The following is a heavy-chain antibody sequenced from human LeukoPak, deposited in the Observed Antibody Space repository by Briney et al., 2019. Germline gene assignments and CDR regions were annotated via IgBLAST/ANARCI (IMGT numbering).Heavy chain of an antibody. CDR3: AKAPVTTCRGAYCYPFDY. CDR2: ISDSGNT. J-gene: IGHJ4*02. CDR1: GFTLSSYA. D-gene: IGHD2-21*01. Sequence: GGSLRLSCAASGFTLSSYAMSWVRRAPGKGLEWVSAISDSGNTYHADSVKGRFTISRDSSKNTLFLQMNRLRPEDAAVYYCAKAPVTTCRGAYCYPFDYWGQGTLVTVSS. V-gene: IGHV3-23*01.